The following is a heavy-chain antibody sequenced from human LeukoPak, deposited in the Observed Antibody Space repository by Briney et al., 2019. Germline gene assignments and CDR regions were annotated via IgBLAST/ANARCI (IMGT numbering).Heavy chain of an antibody. D-gene: IGHD6-13*01. Sequence: ASVKVSCKASGYTFTSYYMHWVRQAPGQGLEWMGIINPSGGSTSYAQKFQGRVTMTRDTSTSTVYMELSSLRSEDTAVYYCARDPKVVTAAEAFDYWGQGTLVTVSS. CDR2: INPSGGST. V-gene: IGHV1-46*01. CDR3: ARDPKVVTAAEAFDY. CDR1: GYTFTSYY. J-gene: IGHJ4*02.